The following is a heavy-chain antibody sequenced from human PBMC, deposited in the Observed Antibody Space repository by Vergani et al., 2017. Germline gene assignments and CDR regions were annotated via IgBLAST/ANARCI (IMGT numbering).Heavy chain of an antibody. CDR2: IVSSGNTI. CDR3: ARDLLAAAGXSRYYYFYYYMNV. D-gene: IGHD6-13*01. Sequence: QVQLVESGGGLVKPGGSLRLSCAASGFTFSDYYMTWIRQAPGKGLEWVSYIVSSGNTIYYADSVKGRFTISRDNAKNSLYLQMNSLRAEDTAVYYCARDLLAAAGXSRYYYFYYYMNVWGKGTTFTVSS. V-gene: IGHV3-11*01. J-gene: IGHJ6*03. CDR1: GFTFSDYY.